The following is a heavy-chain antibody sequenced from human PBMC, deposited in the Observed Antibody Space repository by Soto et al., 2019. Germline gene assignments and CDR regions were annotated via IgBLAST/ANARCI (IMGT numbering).Heavy chain of an antibody. CDR1: GGSFSGYY. Sequence: SETLSLTCAVYGGSFSGYYWSWIRQPPGKGLEWIGEINHSGSTNYNPSLKSRVTISVDTSKNQFSLKLSSVTAEDTALYYCAKARHYDFLTAFGRDFDCWGQGTPVTVSS. J-gene: IGHJ4*02. D-gene: IGHD3-9*01. V-gene: IGHV4-34*01. CDR3: AKARHYDFLTAFGRDFDC. CDR2: INHSGST.